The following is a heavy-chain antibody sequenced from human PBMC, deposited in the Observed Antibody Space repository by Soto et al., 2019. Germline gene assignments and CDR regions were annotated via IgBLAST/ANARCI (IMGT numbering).Heavy chain of an antibody. D-gene: IGHD6-13*01. J-gene: IGHJ4*02. CDR2: ISYRGST. CDR3: VTFDFSSTYYDH. CDR1: GASISNSAYY. V-gene: IGHV4-39*01. Sequence: AETLSLTCTVSGASISNSAYYWGWIRQPPGKGLEWIGTISYRGSTFYKPSLKSQVTISVDTIKNQFSLKLDSVTVADTAVYYCVTFDFSSTYYDHWGQGTLVTVSS.